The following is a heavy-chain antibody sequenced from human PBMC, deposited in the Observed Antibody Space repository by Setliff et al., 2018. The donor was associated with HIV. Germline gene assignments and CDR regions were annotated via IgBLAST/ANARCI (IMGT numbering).Heavy chain of an antibody. J-gene: IGHJ6*03. CDR3: ARETYYYDNPQYYYYYMDV. Sequence: SETLSLTCTVSGGSISSYYRSWIRQPPGKGLEWLGHTYSSGSTNYNPSLKSRVTISVDTSKNQFSLKLYSVTAADTAVYYCARETYYYDNPQYYYYYMDVWGKGTTVTVSS. CDR1: GGSISSYY. CDR2: TYSSGST. D-gene: IGHD3-22*01. V-gene: IGHV4-4*09.